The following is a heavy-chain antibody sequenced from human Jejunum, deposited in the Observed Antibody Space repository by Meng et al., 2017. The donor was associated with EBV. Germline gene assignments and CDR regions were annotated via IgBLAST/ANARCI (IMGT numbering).Heavy chain of an antibody. V-gene: IGHV3-23*04. J-gene: IGHJ5*02. CDR3: AKLTRA. CDR1: GFTFSSHT. Sequence: GQRVGSGGGLVQTGGLLCLYCAASGFTFSSHTMRWVRQAPGKGLGWVSAITGSGGSTSYTDSVKGRFTISRDNSKNTLYLQMNSLRAEDTAVYYCAKLTRAWGQGTLVTVSS. CDR2: ITGSGGST.